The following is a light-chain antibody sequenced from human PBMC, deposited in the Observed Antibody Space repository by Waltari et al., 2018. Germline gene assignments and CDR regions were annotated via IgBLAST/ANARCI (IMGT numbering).Light chain of an antibody. Sequence: SALTQPASVSGSPGPSITISCPATSSDVGYYKSVTWYQQHPGKAPKLTIYAVSKRPSGVSDRFSGSKSGDMASLTISGLQPEDESEYFCSSYAGSSKGVFGGGTKVTVL. CDR2: AVS. CDR3: SSYAGSSKGV. CDR1: SSDVGYYKS. V-gene: IGLV2-23*02. J-gene: IGLJ2*01.